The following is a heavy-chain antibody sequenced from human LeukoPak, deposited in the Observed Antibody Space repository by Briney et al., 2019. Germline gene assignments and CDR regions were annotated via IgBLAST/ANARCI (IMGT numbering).Heavy chain of an antibody. D-gene: IGHD2-2*01. V-gene: IGHV1-18*01. CDR1: GYTFTSYG. J-gene: IGHJ6*02. Sequence: GASVKVSCKASGYTFTSYGISWVRQAPGQGLEWMGWISAYNGNTNYAQKLQGRVTMTTDTSTSTAYMELGSLRSDDTAVYYCARRYCSSTSCPSYYYYYGMDVWGQGTTVTVSS. CDR3: ARRYCSSTSCPSYYYYYGMDV. CDR2: ISAYNGNT.